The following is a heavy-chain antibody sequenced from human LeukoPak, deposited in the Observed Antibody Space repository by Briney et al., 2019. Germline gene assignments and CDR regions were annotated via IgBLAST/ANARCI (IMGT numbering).Heavy chain of an antibody. J-gene: IGHJ3*02. V-gene: IGHV4-39*02. Sequence: PETLSLTCAVSGDSISNHIYYWDWIRQTPGKGLEWIGVVYYTGNAYYNPSLKSRVTISVDTSDNRFSLHLSSVIAADTAIYYCARLRALSGHRGAFDIWGQGTLVTVSS. CDR2: VYYTGNA. CDR3: ARLRALSGHRGAFDI. D-gene: IGHD5/OR15-5a*01. CDR1: GDSISNHIYY.